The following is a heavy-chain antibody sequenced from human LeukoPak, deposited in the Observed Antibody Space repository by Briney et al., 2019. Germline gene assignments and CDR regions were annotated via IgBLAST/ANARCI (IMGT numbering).Heavy chain of an antibody. J-gene: IGHJ6*02. V-gene: IGHV4-4*02. Sequence: SETLSLTCAVSVGSISSGNWWSWVRQSPGRGLEWIGEVYHNGTPNYNPSLKSRVTISADTFKNHFSLKLTSVTAADTAVYYCATAPILRGEAGEQYKYGMDVWGQGTTVIVSS. CDR3: ATAPILRGEAGEQYKYGMDV. D-gene: IGHD2-2*02. CDR1: VGSISSGNW. CDR2: VYHNGTP.